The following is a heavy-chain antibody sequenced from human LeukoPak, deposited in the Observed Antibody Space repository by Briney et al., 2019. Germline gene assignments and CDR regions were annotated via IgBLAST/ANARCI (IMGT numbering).Heavy chain of an antibody. D-gene: IGHD3-10*01. J-gene: IGHJ4*02. CDR2: ISRSGSFI. CDR3: AREGPMLRGVIGGKIDY. CDR1: GFTFSDYY. Sequence: GGSLRLSCPASGFTFSDYYMSWIRQAPGKRLEWVSYISRSGSFISYTDSVKGRFTISRDNAKNSLYLQMNSLRADDTAVYYCAREGPMLRGVIGGKIDYWGQGTVVTVSS. V-gene: IGHV3-11*01.